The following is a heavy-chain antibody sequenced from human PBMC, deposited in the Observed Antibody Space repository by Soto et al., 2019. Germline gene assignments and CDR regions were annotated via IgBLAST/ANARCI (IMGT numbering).Heavy chain of an antibody. CDR1: GGTFSSYA. CDR2: IIPIFGTA. V-gene: IGHV1-69*12. J-gene: IGHJ6*02. D-gene: IGHD5-18*01. CDR3: ASHSCGTAKSYYGMDV. Sequence: QVQLVQSGAEVKKPGSSVKVSCKASGGTFSSYAISWVRQAPGQGLEWMGGIIPIFGTADYAQKFQGRVTSSADEPTSAAYTGLSSRRSGDTAAYNRASHSCGTAKSYYGMDVWGQGTTVTVSS.